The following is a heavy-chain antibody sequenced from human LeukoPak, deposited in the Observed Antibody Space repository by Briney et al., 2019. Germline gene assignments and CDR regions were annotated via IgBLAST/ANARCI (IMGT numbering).Heavy chain of an antibody. J-gene: IGHJ6*03. V-gene: IGHV3-30*02. D-gene: IGHD3-16*01. CDR3: AKDHPPFYDYFQYMDL. Sequence: GGSLRLSCAASGFIFNSFGMHWVRQAPGKGLEWVAFIRYDEKIKSYGDSVKGRFTISRDTSKNILHLQMNSLRTEDTAVYYCAKDHPPFYDYFQYMDLWGKGTTVTVSS. CDR1: GFIFNSFG. CDR2: IRYDEKIK.